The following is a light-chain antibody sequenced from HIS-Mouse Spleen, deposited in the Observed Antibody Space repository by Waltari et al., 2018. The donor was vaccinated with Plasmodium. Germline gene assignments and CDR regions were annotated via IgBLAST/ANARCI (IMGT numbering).Light chain of an antibody. V-gene: IGKV1-39*01. CDR3: QQSYSTWT. CDR2: AAS. CDR1: QSINRD. Sequence: DIQMTQSPSSLSASVGDRVTIPCRASQSINRDLNWYKQKPGKATKLLIYAASSLQSGVPSRFSGSGSGTDFTLTISSLQPEDFATYYCQQSYSTWTFGQGTKVEIK. J-gene: IGKJ1*01.